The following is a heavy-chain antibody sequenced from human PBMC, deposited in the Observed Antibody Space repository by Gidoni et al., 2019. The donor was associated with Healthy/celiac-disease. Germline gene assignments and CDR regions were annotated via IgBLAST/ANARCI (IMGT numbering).Heavy chain of an antibody. V-gene: IGHV3-23*01. CDR3: AKASGYDILTGYPTQFDY. Sequence: EVQLLESGGGLVQPGGSLRLSCAASGFTFSSYARSWVRQATGKGLEWVSAISGSGGSTYYADSVKGRFTISRDNSKNTLYLQMNSLRAEDTAVYYCAKASGYDILTGYPTQFDYWGQGTLVTVSS. J-gene: IGHJ4*02. CDR1: GFTFSSYA. D-gene: IGHD3-9*01. CDR2: ISGSGGST.